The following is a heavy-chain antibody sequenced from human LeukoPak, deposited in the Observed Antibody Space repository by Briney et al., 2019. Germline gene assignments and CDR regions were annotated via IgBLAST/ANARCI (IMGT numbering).Heavy chain of an antibody. J-gene: IGHJ3*02. V-gene: IGHV1-18*01. Sequence: GASVKVSCKASGYTFTSYGISWVRQAPGQGLEWMGWISAYNGNTNYAQKLQGRVTMTTDTSTSTAYMELRSMRSADTAVYYCTRDYYDSSGYYPDAFDIWGQGTMVTVSS. CDR1: GYTFTSYG. CDR3: TRDYYDSSGYYPDAFDI. D-gene: IGHD3-22*01. CDR2: ISAYNGNT.